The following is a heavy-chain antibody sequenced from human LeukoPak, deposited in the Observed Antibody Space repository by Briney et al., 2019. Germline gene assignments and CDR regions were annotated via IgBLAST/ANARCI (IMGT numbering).Heavy chain of an antibody. CDR1: GFTFSSLA. D-gene: IGHD3-22*01. Sequence: GESLKISCAASGFTFSSLAMSWVRQAPGKGLEWVSGISASGTTIYYADSVKGRFTISRDNSQKTLYLQMNSLRVEDTAVYYCAKRQKDSSGYFTFDSWGHGTLVTVSS. J-gene: IGHJ4*01. CDR3: AKRQKDSSGYFTFDS. V-gene: IGHV3-23*01. CDR2: ISASGTTI.